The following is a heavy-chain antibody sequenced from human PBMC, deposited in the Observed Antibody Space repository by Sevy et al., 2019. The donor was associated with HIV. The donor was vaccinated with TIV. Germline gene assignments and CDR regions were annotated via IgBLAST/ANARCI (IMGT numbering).Heavy chain of an antibody. Sequence: VGSLRLSCAASGFILSDYYMSWVRQAPGKGLEWVSYISGSGDDTIYYADSVKGRFTISRDNTKNSLYLQMNSLRAEDTAVYYCARDHVKDGDLGDYYYYAMDVWGQGTTVTVSS. CDR1: GFILSDYY. V-gene: IGHV3-11*01. D-gene: IGHD4-17*01. CDR3: ARDHVKDGDLGDYYYYAMDV. CDR2: ISGSGDDTI. J-gene: IGHJ6*02.